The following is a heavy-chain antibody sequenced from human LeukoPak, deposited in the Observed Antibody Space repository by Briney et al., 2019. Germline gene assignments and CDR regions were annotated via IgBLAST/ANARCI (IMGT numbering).Heavy chain of an antibody. CDR3: ARADRVGAGDY. CDR2: IYYSGST. D-gene: IGHD1-14*01. Sequence: PSETLSLTCTVSGGSISSYYWSWIRQPPGKGLEWFGYIYYSGSTNYNPSLKSRVTISVDTSKNQFSLKLSSVTAADTAVYYCARADRVGAGDYWGQGTLVTVSS. CDR1: GGSISSYY. J-gene: IGHJ4*02. V-gene: IGHV4-59*01.